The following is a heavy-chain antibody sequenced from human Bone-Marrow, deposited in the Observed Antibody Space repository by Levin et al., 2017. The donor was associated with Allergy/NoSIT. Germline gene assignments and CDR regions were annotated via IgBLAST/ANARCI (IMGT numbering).Heavy chain of an antibody. CDR3: ASPYCSSTSCYWAFDI. D-gene: IGHD2-2*01. J-gene: IGHJ3*02. V-gene: IGHV4-39*01. CDR1: GGSISSSSYY. CDR2: IYYSGST. Sequence: SETLSLTCTVSGGSISSSSYYWGWIRQPPGKGLEWIGSIYYSGSTYYNPSLKSRVTISVDTSKNQFSLKLSSVTAADTAVYYCASPYCSSTSCYWAFDIWGQGTMVTVSS.